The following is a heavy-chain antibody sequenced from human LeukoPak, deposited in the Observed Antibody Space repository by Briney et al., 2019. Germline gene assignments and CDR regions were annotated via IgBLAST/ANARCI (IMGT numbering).Heavy chain of an antibody. CDR1: GGSIGSGTYY. V-gene: IGHV4-61*02. CDR3: ARDAGYSYGYSFYYFDY. J-gene: IGHJ4*02. Sequence: PSETLSLTCTVSGGSIGSGTYYWGWIRQPAGKGLEWIGRIYTSGSTSYNPSLKSRVTISVDTSKNQMSLKLSSVTAADTALYYCARDAGYSYGYSFYYFDYWGQGTLVTVSS. CDR2: IYTSGST. D-gene: IGHD5-18*01.